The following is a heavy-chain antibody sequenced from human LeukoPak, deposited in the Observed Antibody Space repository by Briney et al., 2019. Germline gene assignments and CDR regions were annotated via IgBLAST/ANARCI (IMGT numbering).Heavy chain of an antibody. J-gene: IGHJ3*02. V-gene: IGHV3-30-3*01. CDR1: GFTFSSYA. Sequence: GRSLRLSCAASGFTFSSYAMHWVRQAPGKGLEWVAVISYDGSNKYYADSVKGRFTISRDNSKNTLYLQMNSLRAEDAAVYYCARDHGDNDAFDIWGQGTMVTVSS. CDR2: ISYDGSNK. CDR3: ARDHGDNDAFDI. D-gene: IGHD4-17*01.